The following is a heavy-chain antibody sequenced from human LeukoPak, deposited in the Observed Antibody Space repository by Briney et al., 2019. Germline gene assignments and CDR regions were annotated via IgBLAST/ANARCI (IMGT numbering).Heavy chain of an antibody. J-gene: IGHJ5*02. CDR2: ISYDGSNK. D-gene: IGHD3-22*01. CDR3: ARDAGHEYYYDSSGYSNWFDP. Sequence: GGSLRLSCAASGFTFSSYAMHWVRQAPGKGLEWVAVISYDGSNKYYADSVKGRFTISRDNSKSTLYLQMNSLRAEDTAVYYCARDAGHEYYYDSSGYSNWFDPWGQGTLVTVSS. CDR1: GFTFSSYA. V-gene: IGHV3-30-3*01.